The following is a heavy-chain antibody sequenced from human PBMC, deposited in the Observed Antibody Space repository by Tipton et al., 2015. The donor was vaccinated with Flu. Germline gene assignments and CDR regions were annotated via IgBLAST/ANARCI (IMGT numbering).Heavy chain of an antibody. CDR1: GGSISSYY. V-gene: IGHV4-4*07. J-gene: IGHJ3*02. CDR2: IYTSGST. Sequence: TLSLTCTVSGGSISSYYWSWIRQPAGKGLEWIGRIYTSGSTNYNPSLKSRVTMSVDTSKNQFSLKLSSVTAADTAVYYCATDYGDYNMDAFDIWGQGTMVTVSS. D-gene: IGHD4-17*01. CDR3: ATDYGDYNMDAFDI.